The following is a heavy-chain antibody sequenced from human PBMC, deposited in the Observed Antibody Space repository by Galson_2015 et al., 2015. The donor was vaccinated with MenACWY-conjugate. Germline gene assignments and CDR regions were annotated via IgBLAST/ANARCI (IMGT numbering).Heavy chain of an antibody. CDR3: AKDHWVDYGENGVPASYYYYGMDV. CDR2: ISGSGGST. J-gene: IGHJ6*02. V-gene: IGHV3-23*01. Sequence: SLRLSCAASGFTFSSYAMSWVRQAPGKGLEWVSAISGSGGSTYYADSVKGRFTISRDNSKNTLYLQMNSLRAEDTAVYYCAKDHWVDYGENGVPASYYYYGMDVWGQGTTVTVSS. D-gene: IGHD4-17*01. CDR1: GFTFSSYA.